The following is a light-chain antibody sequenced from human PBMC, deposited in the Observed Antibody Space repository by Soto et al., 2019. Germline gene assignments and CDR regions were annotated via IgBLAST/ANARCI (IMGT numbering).Light chain of an antibody. V-gene: IGKV2D-29*01. CDR2: DAF. J-gene: IGKJ5*01. CDR1: QSLVYGDGKTY. Sequence: DVVLTQAPLSLSVTPGQPASMSCKSTQSLVYGDGKTYLYWYLQRPGQPPQLLIYDAFNRFSGVPDRFSGSGSGTDFTLEISQVEAEDVGVYYCMQRTHVPITFGQGTRLEIK. CDR3: MQRTHVPIT.